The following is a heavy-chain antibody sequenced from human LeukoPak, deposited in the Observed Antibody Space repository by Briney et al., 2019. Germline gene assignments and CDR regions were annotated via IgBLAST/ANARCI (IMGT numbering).Heavy chain of an antibody. CDR2: ISWDSGNV. Sequence: PGRSLRLSCEGSGFTFDEYGMNWVRQAPGKGLEWVSSISWDSGNVNYADFVKGRFTISRDNAKNSLYLEVNSLGVEDTALYYCVKDKEPWSSFYHGMDVWGQGTTVTVSS. CDR3: VKDKEPWSSFYHGMDV. J-gene: IGHJ6*02. CDR1: GFTFDEYG. D-gene: IGHD1-26*01. V-gene: IGHV3-9*01.